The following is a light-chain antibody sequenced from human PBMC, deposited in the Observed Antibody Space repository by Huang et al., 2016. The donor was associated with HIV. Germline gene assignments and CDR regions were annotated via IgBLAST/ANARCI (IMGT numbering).Light chain of an antibody. CDR3: HQYYNWPGLT. V-gene: IGKV3-15*01. CDR2: HAS. CDR1: QGVSSD. Sequence: EIVMTQSPATLSVSPGERATLSCRASQGVSSDLAWYQQKPGQAPRRLIYHASTRATGVPARFSGSGSGTEFTLTISSLQSEDFAVYYCHQYYNWPGLTFGGGTKVEIK. J-gene: IGKJ4*01.